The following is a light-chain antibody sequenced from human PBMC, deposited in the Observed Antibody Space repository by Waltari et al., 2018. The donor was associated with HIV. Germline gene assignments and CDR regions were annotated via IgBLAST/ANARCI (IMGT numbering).Light chain of an antibody. Sequence: DIHLTQSPSSVSASVGDTVTITCRASQDISSWLAWYQQKPGNAPKLLIYAAASLQGGVPSRFSGSGSGTDFTLTISSLQPEDFATYLCQQTGSFPLTFGGGTRVEIK. V-gene: IGKV1D-12*01. CDR1: QDISSW. CDR2: AAA. J-gene: IGKJ4*01. CDR3: QQTGSFPLT.